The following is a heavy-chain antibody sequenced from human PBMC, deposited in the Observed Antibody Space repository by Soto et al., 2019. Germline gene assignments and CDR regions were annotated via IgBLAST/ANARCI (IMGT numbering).Heavy chain of an antibody. Sequence: QVQLQQWGAGLLKPSETLSLTCAVYGGSFSGYYWSWIRQSPGKGLEWIGEINHSGSTNYNPSLKSRVTISVDTSKNQFSLKLSSVTAADTAVYYCARGEAARPGNWFDPWGQGTLVTVSS. CDR3: ARGEAARPGNWFDP. V-gene: IGHV4-34*01. CDR2: INHSGST. CDR1: GGSFSGYY. J-gene: IGHJ5*02. D-gene: IGHD6-6*01.